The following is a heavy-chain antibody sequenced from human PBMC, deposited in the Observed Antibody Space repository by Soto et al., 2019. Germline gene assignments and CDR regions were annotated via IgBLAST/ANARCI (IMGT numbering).Heavy chain of an antibody. CDR2: MNPNSGNT. V-gene: IGHV1-8*01. CDR3: ARELRGFDP. J-gene: IGHJ5*02. CDR1: GYTFTSYD. Sequence: QVQLVQSGAEVKKPGASVQVSCKASGYTFTSYDINWVRQATGHGLEWMGWMNPNSGNTGYAQKFQGRVTMTRNTSISTAYMALRSLRSEVTAVYYCARELRGFDPWGQGTLVTVSS. D-gene: IGHD1-7*01.